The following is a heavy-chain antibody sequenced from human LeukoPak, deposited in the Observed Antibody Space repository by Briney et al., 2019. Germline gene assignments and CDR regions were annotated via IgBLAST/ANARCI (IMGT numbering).Heavy chain of an antibody. CDR3: ARGGYYCSSASRDAWFDP. V-gene: IGHV4-34*01. CDR2: TSHSGST. Sequence: SETLCLTCAVYGGSFSGYYWSWIRQPPGKGLEWIGETSHSGSTNYNPSLESRVTISADTSKNQFSLKLNSVTAADTAVYYCARGGYYCSSASRDAWFDPWGQGTLVTVSS. J-gene: IGHJ5*02. D-gene: IGHD2-2*01. CDR1: GGSFSGYY.